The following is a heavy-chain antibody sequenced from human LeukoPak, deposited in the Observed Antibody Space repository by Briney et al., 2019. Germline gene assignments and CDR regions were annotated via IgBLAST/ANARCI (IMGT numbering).Heavy chain of an antibody. D-gene: IGHD6-13*01. CDR2: IWYDGSNK. CDR1: GLTFSSYG. V-gene: IGHV3-33*06. J-gene: IGHJ5*02. CDR3: AKGGYSSSWYQSLSDWFDP. Sequence: GGSLRLSCAASGLTFSSYGMHWVRQAPGKGLEWVAVIWYDGSNKYYADSVKGRFTISRDNSKNTLYLQMNSLRAEDTAVYYCAKGGYSSSWYQSLSDWFDPWGQGTLVTVSS.